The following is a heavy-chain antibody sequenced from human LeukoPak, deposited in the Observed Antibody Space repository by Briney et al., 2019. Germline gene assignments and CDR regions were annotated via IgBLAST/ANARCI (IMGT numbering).Heavy chain of an antibody. Sequence: PGRSLRLSCAASGFTFSSYGMHWVRQAPGKGLEWVAVIWYDGSNKYYADSVKSRFTISRDNSKNTLYLQMNSLRAEDTAVYYCARDLSGYSYGYVAYWGQGTLVTVSS. V-gene: IGHV3-33*01. CDR2: IWYDGSNK. CDR1: GFTFSSYG. J-gene: IGHJ4*02. CDR3: ARDLSGYSYGYVAY. D-gene: IGHD5-18*01.